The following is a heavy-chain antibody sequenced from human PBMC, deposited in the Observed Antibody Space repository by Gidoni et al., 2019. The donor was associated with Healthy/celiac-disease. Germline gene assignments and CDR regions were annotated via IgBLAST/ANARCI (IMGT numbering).Heavy chain of an antibody. D-gene: IGHD3-3*01. CDR2: LSYDGSNK. CDR3: ARIFMDDAFDI. J-gene: IGHJ3*02. V-gene: IGHV3-30-3*01. Sequence: APGKGLEWVAVLSYDGSNKYYAESVKGRFTISRDNSKNTLYLQMNSLRAEDTAVYYCARIFMDDAFDIWGQGTMVTVSS.